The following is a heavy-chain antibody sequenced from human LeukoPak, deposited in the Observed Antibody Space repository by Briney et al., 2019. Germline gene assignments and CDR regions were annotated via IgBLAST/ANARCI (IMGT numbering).Heavy chain of an antibody. J-gene: IGHJ1*01. CDR1: GYTFTSYY. CDR3: ARAPSPRNYYGSGNPLQH. V-gene: IGHV1-46*01. D-gene: IGHD3-10*01. Sequence: ASVKVSCKASGYTFTSYYMHWVRQASGQGLEWMGIINPSGGSTSYAQKFQGRVTMTRDTSTSTVYMELSSLRSEDTAVYYCARAPSPRNYYGSGNPLQHWGQGTLVTVSS. CDR2: INPSGGST.